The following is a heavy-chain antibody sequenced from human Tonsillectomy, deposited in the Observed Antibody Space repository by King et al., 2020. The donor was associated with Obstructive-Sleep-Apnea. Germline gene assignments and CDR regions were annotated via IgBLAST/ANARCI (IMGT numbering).Heavy chain of an antibody. J-gene: IGHJ4*02. CDR3: ARAKYFDWLTVD. CDR2: INSDGSST. CDR1: GFTFSSYW. Sequence: VQLVESGGHLVQPGGSLRLSCAASGFTFSSYWIHWVRQAPGKGPVGVSRINSDGSSTNYADSVKGRFTSSRDNAKNTLYLQMNSLRAEDTAVYYCARAKYFDWLTVDWGQGTLVTVSS. V-gene: IGHV3-74*01. D-gene: IGHD3-9*01.